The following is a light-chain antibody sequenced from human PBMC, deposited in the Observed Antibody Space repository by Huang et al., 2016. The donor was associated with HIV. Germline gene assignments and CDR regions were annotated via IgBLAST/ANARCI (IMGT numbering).Light chain of an antibody. Sequence: EIVMTQSPATLSVSPGERATLSCRASQSLSINLAWYQQKPGQAPSLLNYVASTRALRIPPRFSGSGSETEFTLTISSLQSEDFAVYYCQHCNNWPLTFGGGTKVEIK. CDR3: QHCNNWPLT. J-gene: IGKJ4*01. V-gene: IGKV3-15*01. CDR2: VAS. CDR1: QSLSIN.